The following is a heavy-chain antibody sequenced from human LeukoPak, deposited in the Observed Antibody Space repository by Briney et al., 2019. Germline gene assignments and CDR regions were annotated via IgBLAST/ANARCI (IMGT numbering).Heavy chain of an antibody. D-gene: IGHD6-13*01. CDR1: GFTFSSYG. CDR2: IRYDGSNK. V-gene: IGHV3-30*02. Sequence: PGGSLRLSCAASGFTFSSYGMHWVRQAPGKGLEWVAFIRYDGSNKYYADSVKGRFTISRDNSKNTLFLQMHSLRAEDTAVYYCAKGSVPIISSSYFDYWGQGTLVTVSS. J-gene: IGHJ4*02. CDR3: AKGSVPIISSSYFDY.